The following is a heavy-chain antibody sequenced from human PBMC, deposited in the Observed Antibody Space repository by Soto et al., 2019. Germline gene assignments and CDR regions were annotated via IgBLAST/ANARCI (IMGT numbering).Heavy chain of an antibody. CDR2: ISPGGDST. CDR1: GFNFNIYA. V-gene: IGHV3-23*01. D-gene: IGHD1-1*01. Sequence: EVQLLESGGGLVQPGGSLRLSCAASGFNFNIYAMTWVRQAPGKGLEWVSTISPGGDSTYFADSVKRRVTISRDNSKNTLSLQMNSLRAEDTATYFCAKALGNPYYYYYMDVWGTGTTVTVSS. CDR3: AKALGNPYYYYYMDV. J-gene: IGHJ6*03.